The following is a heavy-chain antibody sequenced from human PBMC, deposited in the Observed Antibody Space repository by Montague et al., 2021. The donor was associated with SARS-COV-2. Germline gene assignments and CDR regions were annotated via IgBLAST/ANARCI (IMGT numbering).Heavy chain of an antibody. CDR3: ARHGPNDYYHSRYFDL. Sequence: SDTLSLTPIVSGGSISSRTYYWGWIRQPPGKGLEWIGSIFYDGSTYYNPSLKSRVTISVDTSKNQFSLNLSSVTAADTAVYYCARHGPNDYYHSRYFDLWGRGTLVTVSS. CDR2: IFYDGST. J-gene: IGHJ2*01. CDR1: GGSISSRTYY. D-gene: IGHD3-10*01. V-gene: IGHV4-39*01.